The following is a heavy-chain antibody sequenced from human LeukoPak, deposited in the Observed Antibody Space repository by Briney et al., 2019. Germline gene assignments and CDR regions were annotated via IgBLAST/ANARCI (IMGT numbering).Heavy chain of an antibody. CDR1: GGSFSGYY. Sequence: SETLSLTCAVYGGSFSGYYWIWIRQPPGKGLEWIGEINHSGSTKYNPSLKSRVTISVDTSKNQFSLKLSSVTAADTAVYYCARLGYCSGGSCYRAFDIWGQGTMVTVSS. V-gene: IGHV4-34*01. D-gene: IGHD2-15*01. CDR2: INHSGST. J-gene: IGHJ3*02. CDR3: ARLGYCSGGSCYRAFDI.